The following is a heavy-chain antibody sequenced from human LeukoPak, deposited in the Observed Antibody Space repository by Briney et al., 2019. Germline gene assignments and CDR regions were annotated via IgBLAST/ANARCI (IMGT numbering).Heavy chain of an antibody. J-gene: IGHJ4*02. CDR1: GYTFTGYY. D-gene: IGHD3-22*01. V-gene: IGHV1-2*02. Sequence: ASVKVSCKASGYTFTGYYMHWVRQAPGQGLEWMGWINPNSGGTNYAQKFQGRVTMTRDTSISTAYMELSRLRSDDTAVYYCARATRIVVVITSGFDYWGQGTLVTVSS. CDR2: INPNSGGT. CDR3: ARATRIVVVITSGFDY.